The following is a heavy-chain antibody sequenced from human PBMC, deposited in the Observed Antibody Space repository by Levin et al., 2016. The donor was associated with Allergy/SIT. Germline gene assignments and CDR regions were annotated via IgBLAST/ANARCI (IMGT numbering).Heavy chain of an antibody. V-gene: IGHV3-21*01. CDR2: ISSSSSYI. J-gene: IGHJ6*02. D-gene: IGHD5-12*01. Sequence: WIRQPPGKGLEWVSSISSSSSYIYYADSVKGRFTISRDNAKNSLYLQMNSLRAEDTAVYYCARDLSVEGLKPQTEWLRLIEMFKVTGYDLNYYYYYGMDVWGQGTTVTVSS. CDR3: ARDLSVEGLKPQTEWLRLIEMFKVTGYDLNYYYYYGMDV.